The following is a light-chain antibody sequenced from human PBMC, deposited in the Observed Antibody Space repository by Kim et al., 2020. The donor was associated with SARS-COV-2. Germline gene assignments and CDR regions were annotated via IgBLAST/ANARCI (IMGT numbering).Light chain of an antibody. CDR1: SSDVGGYNY. Sequence: QSALTQPASVSGSPGQSISISCTGTSSDVGGYNYVSWYQQHSGKAPKVMIYDVSNRPSGVSNRFSGYKSGNTASLTISGLQAEDEADYYCSSYTSSSIFVFGTGTKVTVL. J-gene: IGLJ1*01. CDR2: DVS. CDR3: SSYTSSSIFV. V-gene: IGLV2-14*03.